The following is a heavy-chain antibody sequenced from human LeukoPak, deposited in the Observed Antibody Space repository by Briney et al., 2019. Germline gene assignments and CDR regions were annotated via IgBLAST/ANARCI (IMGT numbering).Heavy chain of an antibody. J-gene: IGHJ3*02. Sequence: PSETLSLTCTVSGGSISSYYWSWIRQPPGKGLEWIGYIYSSGSTNYNPSLKSRVTISVDTSKNQFSLKLSSVTAADTAVYYCARRRGAHTVNALDIWGQGTMVTVSS. CDR2: IYSSGST. CDR3: ARRRGAHTVNALDI. CDR1: GGSISSYY. D-gene: IGHD3-10*01. V-gene: IGHV4-59*08.